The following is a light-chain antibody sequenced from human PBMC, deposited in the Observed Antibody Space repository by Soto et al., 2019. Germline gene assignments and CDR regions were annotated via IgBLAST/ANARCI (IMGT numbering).Light chain of an antibody. Sequence: EIVLTQSPATLSLCPGERATLSCRASQSVSSYLSWYQQKPGQAPRLLIYDASNRATGIPARFSGSGSGTDFTLTISSLEPEDFAVYYCQQRSNWPPRLTFGGGTKVEIK. CDR2: DAS. CDR1: QSVSSY. J-gene: IGKJ4*01. CDR3: QQRSNWPPRLT. V-gene: IGKV3-11*01.